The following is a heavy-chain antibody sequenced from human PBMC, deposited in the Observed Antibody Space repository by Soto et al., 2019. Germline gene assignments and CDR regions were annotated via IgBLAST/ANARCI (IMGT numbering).Heavy chain of an antibody. V-gene: IGHV1-69*01. CDR1: GGTFSSYA. Sequence: QVQLVQSGAEVKKPGSSVKVSCKASGGTFSSYAISWVRQAPGQGLEWMGGIIHIFGTANYAQKFQGRVTITADESRNTAYMELSSLRSEDRAVYYCARVVGVAARPACFDYWGQGTLVTVSS. CDR2: IIHIFGTA. J-gene: IGHJ4*02. D-gene: IGHD6-6*01. CDR3: ARVVGVAARPACFDY.